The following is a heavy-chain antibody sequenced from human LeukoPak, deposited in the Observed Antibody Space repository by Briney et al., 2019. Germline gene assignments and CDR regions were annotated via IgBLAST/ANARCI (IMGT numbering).Heavy chain of an antibody. D-gene: IGHD7-27*01. J-gene: IGHJ4*02. CDR1: GFTFRNYV. Sequence: GGSLRLSCAASGFTFRNYVIHWVRQAPGKGLEWVAVTSSDLNVKLYADSVKGRFTISRDNFKNALYLQMNSLRVEDTAVYYCAIDPNWGTHSWGQGVLVTVSS. CDR2: TSSDLNVK. CDR3: AIDPNWGTHS. V-gene: IGHV3-30-3*01.